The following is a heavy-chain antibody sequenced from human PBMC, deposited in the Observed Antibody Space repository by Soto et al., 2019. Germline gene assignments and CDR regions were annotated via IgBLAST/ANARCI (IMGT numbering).Heavy chain of an antibody. Sequence: GGSLRLSCEVSGFSLSGYGMHWVRQAPGKGLEWVAVIWYDGTTKNYADSVKGRFTISRDNAKDSLYLQMNSLRAEDTAVYYCARVVDYCDPYYYYGMDVWGQGTTVTVSS. CDR3: ARVVDYCDPYYYYGMDV. CDR1: GFSLSGYG. D-gene: IGHD3-22*01. J-gene: IGHJ6*02. V-gene: IGHV3-33*01. CDR2: IWYDGTTK.